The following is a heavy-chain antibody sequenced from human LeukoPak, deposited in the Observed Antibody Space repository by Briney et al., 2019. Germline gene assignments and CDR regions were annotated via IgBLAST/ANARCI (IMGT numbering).Heavy chain of an antibody. V-gene: IGHV3-30*18. D-gene: IGHD6-19*01. CDR2: ISYDGSNK. Sequence: GGSLRLPCAASGFTFSSYGMHWVRQAPGKGLEWVAVISYDGSNKYYADSVKGRFTISRDNSKNTLYLQMNSLRAEDTAVYYCAKDTAVAGLRYFDYWGQGTLVTVSS. J-gene: IGHJ4*02. CDR1: GFTFSSYG. CDR3: AKDTAVAGLRYFDY.